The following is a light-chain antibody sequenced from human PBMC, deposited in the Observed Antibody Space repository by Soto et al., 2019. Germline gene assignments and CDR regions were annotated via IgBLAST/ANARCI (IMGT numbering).Light chain of an antibody. CDR1: SSNIGINF. CDR3: AVWDDSLSGYV. Sequence: QSVLSQPPSASGTPGQRVTIPCSGSSSNIGINFVYWYQQLPGTAPKLLIYSNNQRPSGVPDRFTGSRSGTSASLAIRGLQSEDEAEYYCAVWDDSLSGYVFGTGTKVTVL. V-gene: IGLV1-47*02. J-gene: IGLJ1*01. CDR2: SNN.